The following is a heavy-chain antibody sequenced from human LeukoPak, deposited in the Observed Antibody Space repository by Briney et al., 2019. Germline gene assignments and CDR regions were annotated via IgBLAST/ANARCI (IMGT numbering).Heavy chain of an antibody. J-gene: IGHJ4*02. Sequence: SETLSLTCSVSNGSFSTYYWSWIRQSPGKELEWIGYIYYGGTTSYNPSLKRRVTISVHSPKNHFSLRLTSLTAADTALYYCARHGGTLDYFDSWGPGSLVIVSS. CDR3: ARHGGTLDYFDS. V-gene: IGHV4-59*08. D-gene: IGHD1-26*01. CDR2: IYYGGTT. CDR1: NGSFSTYY.